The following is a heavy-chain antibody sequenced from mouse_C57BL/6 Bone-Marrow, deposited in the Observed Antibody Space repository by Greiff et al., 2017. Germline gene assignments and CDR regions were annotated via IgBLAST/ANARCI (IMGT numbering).Heavy chain of an antibody. CDR1: GYTFTSYW. D-gene: IGHD2-5*01. Sequence: VQLQQSGTVLARPGASVKMSCKTSGYTFTSYWMHWVKQRPGQGLEWIGAIDPGNSDTSYNQKFQGKAKLTAVTSASTAYLELSSLTTEDSAVYYCTREGTYNSNAYAMDYWGKGTSVTVSS. V-gene: IGHV1-5*01. J-gene: IGHJ4*01. CDR2: IDPGNSDT. CDR3: TREGTYNSNAYAMDY.